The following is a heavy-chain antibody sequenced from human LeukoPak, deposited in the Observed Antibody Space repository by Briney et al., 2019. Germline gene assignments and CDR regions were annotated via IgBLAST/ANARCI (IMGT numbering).Heavy chain of an antibody. CDR3: AIIAAAPYGY. CDR2: ITGSGATT. CDR1: GFTFSGHG. D-gene: IGHD6-13*01. V-gene: IGHV3-23*01. J-gene: IGHJ4*02. Sequence: GGSLRLSCAASGFTFSGHGMNWVHQAPGKGLEWVSGITGSGATTYYADSVKGRFTISRDNSKNTLYLQMNSLRAEDTAVYYCAIIAAAPYGYWGQGTLVTVSS.